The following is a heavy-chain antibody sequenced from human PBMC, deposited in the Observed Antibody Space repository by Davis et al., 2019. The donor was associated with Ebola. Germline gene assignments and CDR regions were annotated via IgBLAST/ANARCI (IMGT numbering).Heavy chain of an antibody. CDR2: IWYDGSNK. CDR3: ARDLSSWYFWAFDI. J-gene: IGHJ3*02. Sequence: GESLKISCAASGFTFSSYGMHWVRQAPGKGLEWVAVIWYDGSNKYYADSVKGRFTISRDNSKNTLYLQMNSLRAEDTAVYYCARDLSSWYFWAFDIWGQGTMVTVSS. D-gene: IGHD6-13*01. V-gene: IGHV3-33*01. CDR1: GFTFSSYG.